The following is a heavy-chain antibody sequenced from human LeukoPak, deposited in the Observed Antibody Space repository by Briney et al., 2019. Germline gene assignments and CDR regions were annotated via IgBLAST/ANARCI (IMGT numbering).Heavy chain of an antibody. CDR1: GGSISSGSYY. Sequence: SETLSLTCTVSGGSISSGSYYWSWIRQPAGKGLEWIGRIYTSGSTNYNPSLKSRVTISVDTSQNQFSLKLSSVTAADTAVYYCAREAVAGKFDPWGQGTLVTVSS. CDR3: AREAVAGKFDP. CDR2: IYTSGST. J-gene: IGHJ5*02. V-gene: IGHV4-61*02. D-gene: IGHD6-19*01.